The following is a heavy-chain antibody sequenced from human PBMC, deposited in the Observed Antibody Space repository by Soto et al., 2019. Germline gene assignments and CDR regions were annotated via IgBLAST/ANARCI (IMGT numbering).Heavy chain of an antibody. D-gene: IGHD1-26*01. CDR1: GGTFSSYA. Sequence: QVQLVQSGAEVKKPGSSVKVSCKTSGGTFSSYAISWVRQAPGQGLEWMGGIVPGFGTANYAQKFQARVTITADESTSTAYMELTRLKSEDTAVYYCARGVGPGFDWGQGTLVTVSS. CDR2: IVPGFGTA. CDR3: ARGVGPGFD. V-gene: IGHV1-69*01. J-gene: IGHJ4*02.